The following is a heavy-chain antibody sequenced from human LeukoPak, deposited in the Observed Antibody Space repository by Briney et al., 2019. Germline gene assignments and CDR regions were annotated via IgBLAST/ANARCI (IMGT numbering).Heavy chain of an antibody. CDR2: ISGSGGST. V-gene: IGHV3-23*01. CDR1: GFTFSSYA. CDR3: AKALGTVVAAIPASPN. D-gene: IGHD2-15*01. J-gene: IGHJ4*02. Sequence: GGSLRLSCAASGFTFSSYAMSWVRQAPGKGLEWVSAISGSGGSTYYADSVKGRFTISRDNSKNTLYLQMNSLRAEDTAVYCYAKALGTVVAAIPASPNWDQGTLVTVSS.